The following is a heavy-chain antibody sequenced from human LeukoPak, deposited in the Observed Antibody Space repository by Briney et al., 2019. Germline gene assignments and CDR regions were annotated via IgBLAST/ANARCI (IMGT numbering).Heavy chain of an antibody. CDR3: ARHNISSSYDY. D-gene: IGHD6-13*01. J-gene: IGHJ4*02. V-gene: IGHV3-30*03. Sequence: GGSLRLSCAASVFTFSSYGMHWVRQTPGKGLEWVAVISYDGSNKYYADSVKGRFTISRDNSKNTLYLQMNSLRAEDTTVYYCARHNISSSYDYWGQGTLVTVSS. CDR1: VFTFSSYG. CDR2: ISYDGSNK.